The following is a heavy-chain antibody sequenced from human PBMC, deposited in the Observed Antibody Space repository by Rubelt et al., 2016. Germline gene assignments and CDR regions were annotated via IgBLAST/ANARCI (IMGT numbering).Heavy chain of an antibody. V-gene: IGHV4-39*01. CDR1: GGSISSGGYY. D-gene: IGHD5-24*01. Sequence: QVQLQESGPGLVKPSETLSLTCTVSGGSISSGGYYWSWIRQHPGKGLEWIGSIYYSGSTYYNPSLKSRVTISVDTSKNQFSLKLSSVTAADTAVYYCARHVVATIHGMGYFDYWGQGTLVTVSS. CDR2: IYYSGST. CDR3: ARHVVATIHGMGYFDY. J-gene: IGHJ4*02.